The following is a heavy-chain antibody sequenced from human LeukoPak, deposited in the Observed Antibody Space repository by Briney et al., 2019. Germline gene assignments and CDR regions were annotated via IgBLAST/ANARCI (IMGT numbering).Heavy chain of an antibody. D-gene: IGHD3-10*01. CDR2: VSPDGGRT. J-gene: IGHJ4*02. V-gene: IGHV3-74*01. CDR3: ARVLSYFGSGSYPAY. CDR1: GYTFSSYW. Sequence: GGSLRLSCAASGYTFSSYWMHWVRDVPGKGLVWIAHVSPDGGRTDYADSVKGRFTVSRDNINHILYLQMNRLTADDTAVYYCARVLSYFGSGSYPAYWGQGTLVTVSS.